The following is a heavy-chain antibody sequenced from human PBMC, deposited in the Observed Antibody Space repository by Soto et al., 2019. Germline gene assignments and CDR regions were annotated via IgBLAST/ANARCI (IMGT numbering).Heavy chain of an antibody. CDR1: GGSVNSDSYY. D-gene: IGHD2-2*01. J-gene: IGHJ4*02. CDR2: IYYTGRT. V-gene: IGHV4-61*01. Sequence: SETLSLTCTVSGGSVNSDSYYWSWIRQPPGKGLEWIGYIYYTGRTDYNPSLKSRVAISLETPRNQLSLKLSSVTAADTAVFYCAREYANSPEAFDYWGQGALVTVSS. CDR3: AREYANSPEAFDY.